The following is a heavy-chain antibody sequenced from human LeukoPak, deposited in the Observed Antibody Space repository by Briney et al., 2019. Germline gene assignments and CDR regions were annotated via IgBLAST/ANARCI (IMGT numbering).Heavy chain of an antibody. CDR2: ISGSGAGT. V-gene: IGHV3-23*01. D-gene: IGHD6-13*01. CDR3: AKGDKYSSTWGSSRFGRAIDY. CDR1: GFTFSSYG. Sequence: GGTLRLSCAASGFTFSSYGVNWVRQAPGKGLEWISAISGSGAGTFYADSVRGRFTISRDNSKNTLYLQMNSLRAEDTAVYYCAKGDKYSSTWGSSRFGRAIDYWGQGTLVTVSS. J-gene: IGHJ4*02.